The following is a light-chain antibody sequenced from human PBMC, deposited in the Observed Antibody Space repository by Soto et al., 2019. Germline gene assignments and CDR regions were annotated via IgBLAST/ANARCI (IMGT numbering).Light chain of an antibody. CDR3: SSKTSSSSPFV. CDR2: EVS. J-gene: IGLJ1*01. CDR1: SSDVGGYNH. V-gene: IGLV2-14*01. Sequence: QSALTQPASVSGSPGQSITISCTGTSSDVGGYNHVSWYQQHPGKAPKLMIYEVSNRPSGVSNRFSGSKSGNTASLTISGLQADDEGDYYCSSKTSSSSPFVFGTGTKVTVL.